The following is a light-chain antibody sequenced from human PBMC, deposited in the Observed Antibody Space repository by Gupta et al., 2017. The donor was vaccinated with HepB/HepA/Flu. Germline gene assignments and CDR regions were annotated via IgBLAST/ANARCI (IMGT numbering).Light chain of an antibody. V-gene: IGKV1-5*03. CDR3: QQYKSYSFT. CDR2: RAS. CDR1: QSISSW. Sequence: DIHMTQSPSTLSASVGDRVTITCRASQSISSWLAWYQQKPGKAPKLLIYRASSLESGVPSRISGSGSETEFTLTINSLQPDDFATYYCQQYKSYSFTFGQGTRLEIK. J-gene: IGKJ5*01.